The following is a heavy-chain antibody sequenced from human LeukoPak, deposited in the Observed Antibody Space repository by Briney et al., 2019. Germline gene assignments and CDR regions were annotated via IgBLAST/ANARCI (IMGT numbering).Heavy chain of an antibody. Sequence: PSETLSLTCAVYGGSFSGYYWSWIRQPLGKGLEWIGEINHSGSTNYNPSLKSRVTISVDTSKNQFSLKLSSVTAADTAVYYCARADYVWGSYRYFDYWGQGTLVTVSS. CDR3: ARADYVWGSYRYFDY. CDR1: GGSFSGYY. D-gene: IGHD3-16*02. CDR2: INHSGST. J-gene: IGHJ4*02. V-gene: IGHV4-34*01.